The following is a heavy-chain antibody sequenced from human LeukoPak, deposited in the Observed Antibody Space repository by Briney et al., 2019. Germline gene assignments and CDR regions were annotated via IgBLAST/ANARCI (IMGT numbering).Heavy chain of an antibody. V-gene: IGHV4-59*11. CDR2: IYYTGTT. CDR1: GGSLSGHY. CDR3: ARFSWGCSTASCYLTN. Sequence: SETMSLTCTVGGGSLSGHYWGWIRQPPGKGLELVGHIYYTGTTFYNPSLNSRVTITLDTSRNQFSLRLTSVIAADTAVYYCARFSWGCSTASCYLTNWGQGALVTVSS. D-gene: IGHD2-2*01. J-gene: IGHJ4*02.